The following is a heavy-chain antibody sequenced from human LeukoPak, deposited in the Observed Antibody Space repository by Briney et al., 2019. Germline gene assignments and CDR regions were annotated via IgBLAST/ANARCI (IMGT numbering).Heavy chain of an antibody. Sequence: GGPLRLSCAASGFTFSTYWMHWVRQAPGKGLVWVSRISHDGSSSSYADSVKGRFPISRDNAKNTLYLQMNSLRADDTAVYYWARAGNPCAFDIWGQGTMVIVSS. CDR2: ISHDGSSS. CDR3: ARAGNPCAFDI. J-gene: IGHJ3*02. V-gene: IGHV3-74*01. CDR1: GFTFSTYW.